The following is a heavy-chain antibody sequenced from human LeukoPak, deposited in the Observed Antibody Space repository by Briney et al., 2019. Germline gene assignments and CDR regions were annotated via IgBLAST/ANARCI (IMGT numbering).Heavy chain of an antibody. V-gene: IGHV1-69*05. CDR1: GGTFSSYA. Sequence: SVKVSCKASGGTFSSYAISWVRQAPGQGLEWMGRIIPIFGTANYAQKFQGRVTITTDESTSTAYMQLSSLRSEDTAVYYCAGDNAMVVTQRGGVLYDYWGQGTLVTVSS. CDR3: AGDNAMVVTQRGGVLYDY. CDR2: IIPIFGTA. D-gene: IGHD4-23*01. J-gene: IGHJ4*02.